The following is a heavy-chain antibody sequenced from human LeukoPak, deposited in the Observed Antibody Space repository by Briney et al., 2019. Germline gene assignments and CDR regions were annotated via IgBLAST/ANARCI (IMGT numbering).Heavy chain of an antibody. D-gene: IGHD3-22*01. V-gene: IGHV3-23*01. CDR2: ISGSGGST. Sequence: PGGSLRLSCAASGFTFSSYAMSWVRQAPGQGLEWVSAISGSGGSTYYADSVKGRFTISRDNSKNTLYLQMNSLRAEDTAVYYCAKWGAYYYDSSGYSFIVPLDPWGQGTLVTVSS. CDR1: GFTFSSYA. CDR3: AKWGAYYYDSSGYSFIVPLDP. J-gene: IGHJ5*02.